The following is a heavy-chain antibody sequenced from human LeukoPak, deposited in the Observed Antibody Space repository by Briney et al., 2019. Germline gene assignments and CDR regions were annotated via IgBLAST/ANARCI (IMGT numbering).Heavy chain of an antibody. J-gene: IGHJ6*03. D-gene: IGHD4-17*01. V-gene: IGHV3-30*02. Sequence: PGGSLRLSCAASGFTFSSYGMHWVRQAPGKGLEWVAFIRYDGSNKYYADSVKGRFTISRDNSKNTLYLQMNSLRAEDTAVYYCAKTDDGAKYYYYYYYMDVWGKGTTVTVSS. CDR1: GFTFSSYG. CDR3: AKTDDGAKYYYYYYYMDV. CDR2: IRYDGSNK.